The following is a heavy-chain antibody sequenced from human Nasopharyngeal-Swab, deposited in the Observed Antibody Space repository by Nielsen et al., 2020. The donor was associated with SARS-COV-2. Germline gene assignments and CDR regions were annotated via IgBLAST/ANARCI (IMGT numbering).Heavy chain of an antibody. Sequence: LKISCAASGFTFSSYGMHWVRQAPGKGLEWVAVIWYDGSNKYYADSVKGRFTISRDNSKNTLYLQMNSLRAEDTAVYYCARDRTMVRGEFMIDPWGQGTLVTVSS. D-gene: IGHD3-10*01. J-gene: IGHJ5*02. CDR1: GFTFSSYG. CDR2: IWYDGSNK. CDR3: ARDRTMVRGEFMIDP. V-gene: IGHV3-33*01.